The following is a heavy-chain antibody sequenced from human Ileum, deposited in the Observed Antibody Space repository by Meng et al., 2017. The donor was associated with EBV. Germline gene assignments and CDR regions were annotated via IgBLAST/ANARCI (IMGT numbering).Heavy chain of an antibody. J-gene: IGHJ4*02. CDR3: ALGGVQGVHFDY. Sequence: QVRLVQMGTRLKTLGAPVKVSCQASGYTFHSYGCSWVRQGTGQGLEGMGWISGYNGNTNYAQKLQGRVTMTTDTSTSTAYMELRSLRSADTAVYYCALGGVQGVHFDYWGQGTLVTVSS. D-gene: IGHD3-10*01. CDR2: ISGYNGNT. CDR1: GYTFHSYG. V-gene: IGHV1-18*01.